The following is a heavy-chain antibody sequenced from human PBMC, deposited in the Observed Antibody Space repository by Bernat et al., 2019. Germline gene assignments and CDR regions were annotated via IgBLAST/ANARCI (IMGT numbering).Heavy chain of an antibody. V-gene: IGHV1-69*12. J-gene: IGHJ4*02. CDR3: ARGTTIRFLEWLPFDY. Sequence: QVQLVQSGAEVKRPGSSVKVSCKASGGTFSSYAISWVRQAPGQGLEWMGGIIPIFGTANYAQKFQGRVTITADESTSTAYMELSSLRSEDTAVYYCARGTTIRFLEWLPFDYWGQGTLVTVSS. CDR1: GGTFSSYA. D-gene: IGHD3-3*01. CDR2: IIPIFGTA.